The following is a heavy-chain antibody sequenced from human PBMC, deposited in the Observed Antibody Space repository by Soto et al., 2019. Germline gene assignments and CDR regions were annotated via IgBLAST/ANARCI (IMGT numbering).Heavy chain of an antibody. CDR1: GFTFSSYA. CDR3: AKDSYYYDSSGPRPFDY. J-gene: IGHJ4*02. D-gene: IGHD3-22*01. V-gene: IGHV3-23*01. Sequence: EVQLLVSGGGLVQPGGSLRLSCAASGFTFSSYAMSWVRQDPGKGLEWVSAISGSGGSTYYADSVKGRFTISRDNSKNTLYLQMNSLRAEDTAVYYCAKDSYYYDSSGPRPFDYWGQGTLVTVSS. CDR2: ISGSGGST.